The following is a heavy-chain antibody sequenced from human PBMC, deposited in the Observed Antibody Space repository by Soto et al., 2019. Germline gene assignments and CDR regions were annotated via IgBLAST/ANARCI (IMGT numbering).Heavy chain of an antibody. J-gene: IGHJ4*02. V-gene: IGHV1-3*01. CDR1: GYTFTNYA. CDR2: INAGNGNT. CDR3: ARGERYYYDTSGYFGFDY. Sequence: QVQLVQSGAEVKKPGASVKVSCKASGYTFTNYAIHWVRQAPGQRLEWMGWINAGNGNTKYSQKFQGRVIITRDTSASTAYMELSSLRSEDTAVYYCARGERYYYDTSGYFGFDYWGQGTLVTVSS. D-gene: IGHD3-22*01.